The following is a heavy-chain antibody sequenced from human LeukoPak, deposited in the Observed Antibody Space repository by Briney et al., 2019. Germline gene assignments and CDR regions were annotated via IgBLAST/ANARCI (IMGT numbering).Heavy chain of an antibody. D-gene: IGHD6-19*01. CDR1: GYTFTGYY. Sequence: GASVKVSCKASGYTFTGYYMHWVRQAPGQGLEWMGWINPNSGGTNYAQKFQGRVTMTRDTSISTAYMELSWLRSDDTAVYYCARVVVAVAGSYFDYWGQGTLVTVSS. CDR3: ARVVVAVAGSYFDY. CDR2: INPNSGGT. J-gene: IGHJ4*02. V-gene: IGHV1-2*02.